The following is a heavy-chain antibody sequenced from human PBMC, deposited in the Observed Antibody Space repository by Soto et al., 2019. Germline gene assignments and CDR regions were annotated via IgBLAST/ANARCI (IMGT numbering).Heavy chain of an antibody. CDR3: EGRDDQFHV. CDR1: GFTFSNYG. V-gene: IGHV3-33*01. CDR2: IWHDGSRK. Sequence: QVQLVESGGGVIQPGTSLRLSCVATGFTFSNYGIHWVRQAPGRGLEWVAVIWHDGSRKYLADSVRGRFTISRDKYKDMVYLQMNSLEVEDTALYYCEGRDDQFHVWGQGTMVTVSS. J-gene: IGHJ3*01. D-gene: IGHD3-16*01.